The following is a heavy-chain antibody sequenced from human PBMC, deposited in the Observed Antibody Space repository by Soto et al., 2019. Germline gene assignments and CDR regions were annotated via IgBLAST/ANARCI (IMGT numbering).Heavy chain of an antibody. Sequence: PSETLSLTCAVYGGSFSGYYWSWIRQPPGKGLEWIGEINHSGSTNYNPSLKSRVTISVDTSKNQFSLKLSSVTAADTAVYYCARTDYDYIWGSYRYQFDYWGQGTLVTVSS. CDR1: GGSFSGYY. V-gene: IGHV4-34*01. D-gene: IGHD3-16*02. CDR2: INHSGST. J-gene: IGHJ4*02. CDR3: ARTDYDYIWGSYRYQFDY.